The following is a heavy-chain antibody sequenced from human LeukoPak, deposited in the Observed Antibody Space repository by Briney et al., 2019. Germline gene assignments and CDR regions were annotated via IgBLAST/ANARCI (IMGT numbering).Heavy chain of an antibody. D-gene: IGHD2-15*01. CDR3: ARESRGGYCSGGSCYSSDDAFDI. V-gene: IGHV4-59*01. J-gene: IGHJ3*02. CDR1: GGSISSYY. Sequence: SETLSLTCTVSGGSISSYYWSWIRQPPGKGLEWIGYMYYRGNTNYDPSLKSRVTISIDTPNNQFSLKLSSVTAADTAVYYCARESRGGYCSGGSCYSSDDAFDIWGQGTMVTVSS. CDR2: MYYRGNT.